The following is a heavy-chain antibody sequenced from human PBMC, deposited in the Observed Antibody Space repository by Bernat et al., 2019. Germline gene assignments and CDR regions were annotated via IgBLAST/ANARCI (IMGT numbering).Heavy chain of an antibody. Sequence: EVQLLESGGGLVQPGESLRLSCAASGFTFSNYAMSWVRQAPGKGLEWVSTISGSAGNTYYADSVKGRFTISRDNSKNTLYLQMNCLRAEDTAMYYCAKKGTTVTSGNYFDYWGQGTLVTVSS. D-gene: IGHD4-17*01. J-gene: IGHJ4*02. V-gene: IGHV3-23*01. CDR1: GFTFSNYA. CDR3: AKKGTTVTSGNYFDY. CDR2: ISGSAGNT.